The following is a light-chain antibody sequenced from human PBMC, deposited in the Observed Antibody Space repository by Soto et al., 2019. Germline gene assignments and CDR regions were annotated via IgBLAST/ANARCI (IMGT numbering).Light chain of an antibody. V-gene: IGKV3-15*01. CDR2: GVS. J-gene: IGKJ5*01. CDR1: QPVNNN. CDR3: QQYEKWPPSIT. Sequence: IEMTQSPATLSASPGDRATISCRASQPVNNNLAWYQQKPGQAPRLLIYGVSTRATGISARFSGGGSVTEFTLTISSLQSEDFAVYYCQQYEKWPPSITFGQGTRLEIK.